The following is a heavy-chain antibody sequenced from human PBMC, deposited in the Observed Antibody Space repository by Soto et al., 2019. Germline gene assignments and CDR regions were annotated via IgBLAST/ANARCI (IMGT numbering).Heavy chain of an antibody. CDR3: ARAYDYHGLGSYYGRSDAFDM. Sequence: QMQLVESGGGVVQPGRSLRLSCAASGFTFSGYAIHWVRQAPGKGLEWVAVISNEGSNRYYADSVKGRFTISRDDSKNTMNLQMNGLRADDTAVYYCARAYDYHGLGSYYGRSDAFDMWGQGTMVTVSS. V-gene: IGHV3-30*04. CDR2: ISNEGSNR. D-gene: IGHD3-10*01. J-gene: IGHJ3*02. CDR1: GFTFSGYA.